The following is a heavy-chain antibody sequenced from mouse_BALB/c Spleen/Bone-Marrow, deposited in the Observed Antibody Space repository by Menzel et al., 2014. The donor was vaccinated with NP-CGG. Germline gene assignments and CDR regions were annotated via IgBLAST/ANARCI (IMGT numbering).Heavy chain of an antibody. D-gene: IGHD1-1*01. Sequence: DLVKPGASVKLSCMASGYTFTSYWINWIKQRPGQGLEWIGRIAPGSGSTYYDEMFKGKATLTVDTSSSTAYIQLSSLSSEDSAVCFCARSYYGRAMDYWGQGTSVTVSS. V-gene: IGHV1S41*01. CDR2: IAPGSGST. CDR1: GYTFTSYW. J-gene: IGHJ4*01. CDR3: ARSYYGRAMDY.